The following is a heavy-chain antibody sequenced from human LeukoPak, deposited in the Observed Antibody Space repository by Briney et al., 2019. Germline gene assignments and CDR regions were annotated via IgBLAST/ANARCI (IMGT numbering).Heavy chain of an antibody. Sequence: PSETLSLTCAVYGGSFSGYYWSWIRQPPGKGLEWIGEINHSGSTNCNPSLKSRVTISVDTSKNQFSLKLSSVTAADTAVYYCARVTLHPRYFDYWGQGTLVTVSS. CDR2: INHSGST. V-gene: IGHV4-34*01. D-gene: IGHD2-21*01. CDR3: ARVTLHPRYFDY. J-gene: IGHJ4*02. CDR1: GGSFSGYY.